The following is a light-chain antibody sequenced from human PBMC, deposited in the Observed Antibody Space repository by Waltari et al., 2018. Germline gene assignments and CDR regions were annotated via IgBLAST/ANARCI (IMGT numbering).Light chain of an antibody. CDR1: RSNTGAGYD. CDR2: GNN. J-gene: IGLJ2*01. CDR3: QSYDSSLSGVI. V-gene: IGLV1-40*01. Sequence: QSVLTPPPSVSGAPGPRVPISCPGGRSNTGAGYDVHWYQQLRGAAPKLLIYGNNNRPSGVPDRFSGSKSGPSASLAITGLQAEDEADYYCQSYDSSLSGVIFGGGTKLTVL.